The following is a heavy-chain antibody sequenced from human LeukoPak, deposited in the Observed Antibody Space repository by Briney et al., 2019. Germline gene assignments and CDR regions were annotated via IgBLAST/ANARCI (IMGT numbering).Heavy chain of an antibody. CDR3: ARVKYGDYADY. CDR2: IYYSGST. Sequence: SETLSLTCTVSGGSISSYYWSWIRQPPGKGLEWIGYIYYSGSTNYNPSLTSRVTISVDTSKNQFSLKLSSVTAADTAVYYCARVKYGDYADYWGQGTLVTVSS. J-gene: IGHJ4*02. CDR1: GGSISSYY. D-gene: IGHD4-17*01. V-gene: IGHV4-59*01.